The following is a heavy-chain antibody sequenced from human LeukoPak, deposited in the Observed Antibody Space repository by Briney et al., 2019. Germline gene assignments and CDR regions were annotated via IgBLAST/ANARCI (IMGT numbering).Heavy chain of an antibody. D-gene: IGHD3-10*01. CDR3: ARSYYYGSGSPYYGMDV. J-gene: IGHJ6*02. Sequence: PSETLSLTCTVSGGSISSGGYYWNWIRQHPGKGLEWIGYIYYSGSTNYNPSLKSRVTISVDTSKNQFSLKLSSVTAADTAVYYCARSYYYGSGSPYYGMDVWGQGTTVTVSS. CDR2: IYYSGST. V-gene: IGHV4-61*08. CDR1: GGSISSGGYY.